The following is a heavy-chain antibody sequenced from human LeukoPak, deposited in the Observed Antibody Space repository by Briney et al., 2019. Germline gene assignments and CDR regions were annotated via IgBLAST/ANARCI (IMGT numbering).Heavy chain of an antibody. D-gene: IGHD3-22*01. J-gene: IGHJ4*02. CDR3: ARTPIYYFDNSGYYN. Sequence: SETLPLTCTVSGGSINNYYWSWIRQPAGKGLEWIGLIYSSGSTSYNPSLKSRVTMSVDTSKKQFSLRLSSVTAADTAVYYCARTPIYYFDNSGYYNWGQGTLVTVSS. V-gene: IGHV4-4*07. CDR2: IYSSGST. CDR1: GGSINNYY.